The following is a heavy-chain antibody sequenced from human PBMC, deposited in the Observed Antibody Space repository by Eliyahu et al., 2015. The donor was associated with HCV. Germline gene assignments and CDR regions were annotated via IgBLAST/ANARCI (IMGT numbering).Heavy chain of an antibody. CDR1: XGXITTYY. Sequence: QVQLQESGPGLVKPSETLSLTCTVSXGXITTYYGRWIRXPPGKGXEWIGYIHYSGSTHHNPSLKSRVTISXDTSKXQFSLNLTSVTAADTAVYYCASGGGGIAVAGTGGWFDPWGQGTLVTVSS. J-gene: IGHJ5*02. V-gene: IGHV4-59*01. CDR2: IHYSGST. D-gene: IGHD6-19*01. CDR3: ASGGGGIAVAGTGGWFDP.